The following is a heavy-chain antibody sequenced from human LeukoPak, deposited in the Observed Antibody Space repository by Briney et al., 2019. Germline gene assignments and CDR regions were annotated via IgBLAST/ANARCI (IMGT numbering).Heavy chain of an antibody. D-gene: IGHD3-10*01. Sequence: TGGSLRLSCAASGFTFSSYAMHWVRQAPGKGLEWVAVISYDGSNKYYADSVKGRFTISRDNSKNTLYLQMNSLRAEDTAVYYCAKELPIAAMVPGGSDYWGQGTLVTVSS. V-gene: IGHV3-30*04. CDR1: GFTFSSYA. CDR2: ISYDGSNK. CDR3: AKELPIAAMVPGGSDY. J-gene: IGHJ4*02.